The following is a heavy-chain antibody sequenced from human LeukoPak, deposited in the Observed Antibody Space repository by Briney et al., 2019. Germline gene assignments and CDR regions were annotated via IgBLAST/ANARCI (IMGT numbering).Heavy chain of an antibody. D-gene: IGHD5-24*01. Sequence: ASVKVSCKASGYTFTGYYMHWVRQAPGKGLEWMGGFDPEQGDRVHARNFRGGVTMTEDTSTDTAYMELRGLRSEDTAVYYCAIDRLAEMGFDPWGQGTLVTVS. V-gene: IGHV1-24*01. J-gene: IGHJ5*02. CDR3: AIDRLAEMGFDP. CDR2: FDPEQGDR. CDR1: GYTFTGYY.